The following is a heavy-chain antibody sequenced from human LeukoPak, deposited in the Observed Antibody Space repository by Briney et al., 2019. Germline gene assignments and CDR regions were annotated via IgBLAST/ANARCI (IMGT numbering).Heavy chain of an antibody. D-gene: IGHD6-19*01. CDR2: ISAYNGDT. CDR3: ARDPSNTSGWYIYFDY. CDR1: GYTFTSYG. J-gene: IGHJ4*02. Sequence: GASVKVSCKASGYTFTSYGISWARQAPGQGLEWMGWISAYNGDTRYAQKFQGRVTLTIDTSTSTAYMELRSLTSDDTAMYYCARDPSNTSGWYIYFDYWGQGTPVTVSS. V-gene: IGHV1-18*01.